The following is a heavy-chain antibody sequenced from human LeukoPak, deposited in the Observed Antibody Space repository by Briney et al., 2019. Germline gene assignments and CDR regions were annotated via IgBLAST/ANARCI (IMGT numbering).Heavy chain of an antibody. CDR1: GGSISSSSYY. CDR3: ARIVLVAALPYFDY. V-gene: IGHV4-39*07. Sequence: TSETLSLTCTVSGGSISSSSYYWGWIRQPPGKGLEWIGSIYYSGSTYYNPSLKSRVTISVDTSKNQFSLKLSSVTAADTAVYYCARIVLVAALPYFDYWGQGTLVTVSS. J-gene: IGHJ4*02. CDR2: IYYSGST. D-gene: IGHD2-15*01.